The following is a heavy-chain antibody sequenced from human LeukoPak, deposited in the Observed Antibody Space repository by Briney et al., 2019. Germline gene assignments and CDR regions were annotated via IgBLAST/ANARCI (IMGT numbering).Heavy chain of an antibody. J-gene: IGHJ6*02. V-gene: IGHV1-3*01. CDR1: GYTFTSYA. CDR3: ARVKAADTGMDV. CDR2: INAGNGNT. D-gene: IGHD6-13*01. Sequence: ASVKVSCKASGYTFTSYAMHWVRQAPGQRLEWMGWINAGNGNTKYSQKFQGRVTITRDTSASTAYMELSSLGSEDTAVYYCARVKAADTGMDVWGQGTTVTVSS.